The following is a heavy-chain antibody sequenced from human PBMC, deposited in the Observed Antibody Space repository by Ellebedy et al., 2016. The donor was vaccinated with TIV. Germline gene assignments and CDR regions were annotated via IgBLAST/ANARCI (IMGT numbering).Heavy chain of an antibody. V-gene: IGHV3-33*01. J-gene: IGHJ6*02. CDR3: AREMVAPGPYDYYYGMDV. Sequence: GESLKISCAASGFTFMSYGMHWLRQAPGKGLEWVAVVWYDGNYKNVADSVKGRFTISRDNSKSTSSLQMNSLRAEDTAIYYCAREMVAPGPYDYYYGMDVWGQGTTVTVSS. CDR1: GFTFMSYG. CDR2: VWYDGNYK. D-gene: IGHD2-15*01.